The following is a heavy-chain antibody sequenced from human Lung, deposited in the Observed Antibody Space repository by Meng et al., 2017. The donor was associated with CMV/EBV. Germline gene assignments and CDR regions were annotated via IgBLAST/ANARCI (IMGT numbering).Heavy chain of an antibody. J-gene: IGHJ5*02. V-gene: IGHV3-11*01. D-gene: IGHD4-23*01. Sequence: SGSISHAYPGIWIRQAAGKGLRWVSGNGLRGDDVFYEDSVRSRFAVSREDAGASLFLQMNSLRVEETAVYYCARGAVYGGPLTSWFDPWGQGTLVTVSS. CDR1: GSISHAYP. CDR3: ARGAVYGGPLTSWFDP. CDR2: NGLRGDDV.